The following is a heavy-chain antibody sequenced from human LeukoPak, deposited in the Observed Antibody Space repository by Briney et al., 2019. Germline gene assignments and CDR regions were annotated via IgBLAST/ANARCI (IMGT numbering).Heavy chain of an antibody. Sequence: SSETLSLTCTVSGGSISSGGYYWSWIRQHPGKGLEWIGYIYYSGSTYYNPSLKSRVTISVDTSKNQFSLKLSSVTAADTAVYYCARARSDSSGYYYWGQGTLVTVSS. CDR1: GGSISSGGYY. CDR2: IYYSGST. CDR3: ARARSDSSGYYY. J-gene: IGHJ4*02. V-gene: IGHV4-31*03. D-gene: IGHD3-22*01.